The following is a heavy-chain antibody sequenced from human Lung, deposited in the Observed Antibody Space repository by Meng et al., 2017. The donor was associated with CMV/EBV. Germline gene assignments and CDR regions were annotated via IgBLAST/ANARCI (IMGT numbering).Heavy chain of an antibody. J-gene: IGHJ5*02. Sequence: SETLSLTCTVSGASMSSDYWSWIRQSPGKGLEWVASVYHMGNTNYNPSLKSRATISLDTSKSQFSPKLISVTGADTAIYYCAKGGGSWFGPWGQGSLVTVSS. CDR3: AKGGGSWFGP. D-gene: IGHD3-16*01. V-gene: IGHV4-59*12. CDR1: GASMSSDY. CDR2: VYHMGNT.